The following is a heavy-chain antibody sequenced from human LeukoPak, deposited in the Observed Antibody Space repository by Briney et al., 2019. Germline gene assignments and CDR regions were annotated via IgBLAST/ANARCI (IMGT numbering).Heavy chain of an antibody. CDR3: ARGGDCSSITCANWFDP. CDR1: GYSFTNYW. D-gene: IGHD2-2*01. J-gene: IGHJ5*02. V-gene: IGHV5-51*01. CDR2: VYPGDSDT. Sequence: GESLKISCKAPGYSFTNYWIGWVRQMPEKGLEWMGIVYPGDSDTRYSPSFQGQVTFSADKSTSTAYLQWSSLKASDTAMYYCARGGDCSSITCANWFDPWGQGTLVTVSS.